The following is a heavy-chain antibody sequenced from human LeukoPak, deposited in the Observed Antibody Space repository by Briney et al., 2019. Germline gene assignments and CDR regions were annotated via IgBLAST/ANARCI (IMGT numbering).Heavy chain of an antibody. V-gene: IGHV4-34*01. Sequence: SETLSLTCAVYGGSFSGYYWSWIRQPPGKGLEWIGEINHSGSTNYNPSLKSRVTISVDTSKNQFSLKLSSVTAADTAVYYCARGGGASLNAFDIWDQGTMVTVSS. J-gene: IGHJ3*02. CDR2: INHSGST. CDR3: ARGGGASLNAFDI. CDR1: GGSFSGYY. D-gene: IGHD1-26*01.